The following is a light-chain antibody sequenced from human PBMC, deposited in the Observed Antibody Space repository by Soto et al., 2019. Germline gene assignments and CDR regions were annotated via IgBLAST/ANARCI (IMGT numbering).Light chain of an antibody. Sequence: QSVVTQPPSASGTPGQRVAISCSGSSSNIGSNTVNWYQQLPGTAPKLLIYSNNQRPSGVPDRFSASKSGTSASLAISGLQSEDEADYYCAAWDDGLNGSWVFGGGTKVIVL. CDR3: AAWDDGLNGSWV. J-gene: IGLJ3*02. V-gene: IGLV1-44*01. CDR2: SNN. CDR1: SSNIGSNT.